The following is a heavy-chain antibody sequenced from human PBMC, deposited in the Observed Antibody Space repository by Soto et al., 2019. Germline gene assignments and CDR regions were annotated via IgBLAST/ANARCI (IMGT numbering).Heavy chain of an antibody. J-gene: IGHJ4*02. V-gene: IGHV3-23*01. CDR1: GFTLSNYG. CDR2: ISGAGDTT. D-gene: IGHD3-16*02. Sequence: EVRLLESGGGLVQPGGSLRLSCEGSGFTLSNYGMDWVRQAPGKGLEWISFISGAGDTTYYADSVKGRFIISRDNSKNKLYLQMNSLRAEDTAIYYCAKSFTQSKVWRAYRHKTHFDYWGQGALVTVTS. CDR3: AKSFTQSKVWRAYRHKTHFDY.